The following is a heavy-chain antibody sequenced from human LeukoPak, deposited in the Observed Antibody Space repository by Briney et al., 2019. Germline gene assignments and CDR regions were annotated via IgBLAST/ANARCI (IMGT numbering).Heavy chain of an antibody. CDR2: IIPIFGTA. CDR1: GGTFSSYA. V-gene: IGHV1-69*01. CDR3: ASGSPGLFDY. D-gene: IGHD3-10*01. J-gene: IGHJ4*02. Sequence: SVEVSCKASGGTFSSYAISWVRQAPGQGLEWMGGIIPIFGTANYAQKFQGRVTITADESTSTAYMELSSLRSEDTAVCYCASGSPGLFDYWGQGTLVTVSS.